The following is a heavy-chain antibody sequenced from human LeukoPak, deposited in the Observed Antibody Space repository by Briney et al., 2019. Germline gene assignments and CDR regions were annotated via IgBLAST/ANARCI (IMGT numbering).Heavy chain of an antibody. V-gene: IGHV3-53*01. CDR3: ARGGSRYFHN. CDR1: GFTVSSNY. CDR2: IYTGGST. Sequence: GGSLRLSCAASGFTVSSNYMSWVRQAPGRGLEWVSVIYTGGSTYYADSVKGRFTISRDNSKNTLYLQMNSLRAEDAAVYYCARGGSRYFHNWGQGTLVTVST. J-gene: IGHJ4*02. D-gene: IGHD3-10*01.